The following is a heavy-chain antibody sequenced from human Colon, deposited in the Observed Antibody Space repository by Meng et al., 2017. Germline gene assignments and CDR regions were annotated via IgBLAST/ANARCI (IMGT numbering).Heavy chain of an antibody. Sequence: CEGSFKPWAPWARSGVSSVVSVGVYFMAWTRHPPGNRREGIGEINHSESTNYNPSLECRATISVVTSQNNLSLKLRYVTAADSAVYYCARGPTTMAHDFDYWGQGTLVTVSS. CDR2: INHSEST. CDR3: ARGPTTMAHDFDY. J-gene: IGHJ4*02. D-gene: IGHD4-11*01. V-gene: IGHV4-34*01. CDR1: VVSVGVYF.